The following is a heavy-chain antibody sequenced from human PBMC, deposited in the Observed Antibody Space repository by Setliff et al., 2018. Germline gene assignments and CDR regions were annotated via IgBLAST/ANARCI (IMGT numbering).Heavy chain of an antibody. V-gene: IGHV4-39*07. CDR2: INHSGST. Sequence: SETLSLTCTVSGGSISSSRYYWGWIRQPPGKGLEWIGEINHSGSTNYNPSLKSRVTISVDTSKNQFSLKLSSVTAADTAVYYCARGKERITMIVVVTSGAFDIWGQGTMVTVSS. CDR3: ARGKERITMIVVVTSGAFDI. D-gene: IGHD3-22*01. CDR1: GGSISSSRYY. J-gene: IGHJ3*02.